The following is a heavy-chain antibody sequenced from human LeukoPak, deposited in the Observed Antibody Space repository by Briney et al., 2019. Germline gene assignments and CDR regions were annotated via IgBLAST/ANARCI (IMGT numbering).Heavy chain of an antibody. D-gene: IGHD6-6*01. CDR1: GFTFSSYW. V-gene: IGHV3-7*05. CDR3: ARCHSSSSGDY. Sequence: GGSLRLSCAASGFTFSSYWMSWVRQAPGKGLEWVANIQRGGSEKYYVDSVKGRFTISRDNAKNSLFLQMNSLRAEDTAVYYCARCHSSSSGDYWGQGTLVTVSS. J-gene: IGHJ4*02. CDR2: IQRGGSEK.